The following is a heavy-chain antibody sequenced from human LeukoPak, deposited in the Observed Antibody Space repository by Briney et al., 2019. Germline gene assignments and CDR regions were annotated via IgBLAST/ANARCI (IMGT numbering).Heavy chain of an antibody. V-gene: IGHV3-23*01. CDR2: ILHNGDST. Sequence: PGGSLRLSCAASGFTCSTYVMSWVRQAPGKGLEWLSLILHNGDSTYYADSVKGRFTISRDNSKNTLYLQMNSLRAKDTAVYYCARLSSFAFDIWGQGTMVTVSS. CDR3: ARLSSFAFDI. CDR1: GFTCSTYV. J-gene: IGHJ3*02. D-gene: IGHD3-16*02.